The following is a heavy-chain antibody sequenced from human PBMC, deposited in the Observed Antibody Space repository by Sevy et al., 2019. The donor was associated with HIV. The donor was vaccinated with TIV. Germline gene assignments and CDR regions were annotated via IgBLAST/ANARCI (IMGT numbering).Heavy chain of an antibody. J-gene: IGHJ4*02. CDR1: GFSFDSYG. CDR2: IYSGGST. V-gene: IGHV3-53*01. CDR3: ASSDSSNYYDSSGYYPRFPHFDY. D-gene: IGHD3-22*01. Sequence: GGSLRLSCAVSGFSFDSYGMTWVRQAPGKGLEWVSVIYSGGSTYYADSVKGRLTISRDNSKNTLNLQMNSMRAEDTAVYYCASSDSSNYYDSSGYYPRFPHFDYWGQGTLVTVSS.